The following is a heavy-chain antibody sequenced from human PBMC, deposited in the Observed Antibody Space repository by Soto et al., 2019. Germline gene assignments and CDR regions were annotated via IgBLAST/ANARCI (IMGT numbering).Heavy chain of an antibody. D-gene: IGHD1-1*01. CDR2: IYYSGST. CDR1: GGSIGSRSFY. J-gene: IGHJ5*02. V-gene: IGHV4-30-4*02. CDR3: ARDQLEGNWFDP. Sequence: SETLSLTCTVSGGSIGSRSFYWSWIRQPPGKGLEWIGYIYYSGSTYYNPSLKSRVTISVDKSKNQFSLKLTSVTAADTAVYYCARDQLEGNWFDPWGQG.